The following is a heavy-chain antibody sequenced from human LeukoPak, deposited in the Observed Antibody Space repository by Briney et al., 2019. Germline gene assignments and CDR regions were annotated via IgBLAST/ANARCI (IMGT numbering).Heavy chain of an antibody. V-gene: IGHV3-30*04. D-gene: IGHD2-15*01. CDR3: ARSTIVMDV. J-gene: IGHJ6*02. Sequence: GRSLRPSRAASGFTFSSYAMHWVRQAPGKGLEWVAVISYDGSNKYYADSVKGRFTISRDNSKNTLYLQMNSLRAEDTAVYYCARSTIVMDVWGQGTTVTVSS. CDR1: GFTFSSYA. CDR2: ISYDGSNK.